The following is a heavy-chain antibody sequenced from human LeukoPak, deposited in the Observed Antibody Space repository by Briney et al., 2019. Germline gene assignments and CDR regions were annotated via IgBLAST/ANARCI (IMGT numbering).Heavy chain of an antibody. V-gene: IGHV3-23*01. J-gene: IGHJ6*03. Sequence: PGGSLRLSCAASGFTFSSYAMSWVRKAPGKGLEWVSAISGSGGSTYYADSVKGRFTISRDNSKNTLYLQMNSLRAEDTAVYYCAKGYGSGSMFDYYYMDVWGKGTTVTVSS. CDR2: ISGSGGST. CDR1: GFTFSSYA. CDR3: AKGYGSGSMFDYYYMDV. D-gene: IGHD3-10*01.